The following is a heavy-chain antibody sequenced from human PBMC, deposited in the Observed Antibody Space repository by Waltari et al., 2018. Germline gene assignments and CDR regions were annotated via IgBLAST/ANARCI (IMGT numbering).Heavy chain of an antibody. CDR3: TSSGKYRFDV. CDR2: ISSGSGYI. V-gene: IGHV3-21*02. J-gene: IGHJ5*02. Sequence: EVQLVESGGGLVQHGGTLRLYCAASGFTCSSYDMSWVRQAPGKGLVWVSYISSGSGYIYYADSVKGRFTISRDNAKNSLSLQMSSLRAEDTAVYYCTSSGKYRFDVWGPGVLVTVSS. CDR1: GFTCSSYD. D-gene: IGHD1-26*01.